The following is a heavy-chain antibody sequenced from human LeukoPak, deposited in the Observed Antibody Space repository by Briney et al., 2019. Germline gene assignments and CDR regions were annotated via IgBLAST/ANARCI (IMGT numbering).Heavy chain of an antibody. CDR1: GGSFSGHY. CDR2: VNHSGST. J-gene: IGHJ4*02. D-gene: IGHD3-10*01. Sequence: PSETLSLTCAVYGGSFSGHYWTWIRQPPGKGLEWIGEVNHSGSTTYNPSLNNRVTISVDTSKNQFSQKLTSVTAADTAVYYCARPRYGSGSLDSWGQGTLVTVSS. V-gene: IGHV4-34*01. CDR3: ARPRYGSGSLDS.